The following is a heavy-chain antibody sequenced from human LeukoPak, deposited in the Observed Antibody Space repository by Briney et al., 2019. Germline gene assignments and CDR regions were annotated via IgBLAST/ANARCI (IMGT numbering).Heavy chain of an antibody. CDR2: INPSGGST. Sequence: ASVKVSCKASGYTFTSYYMHWVRQAPGQGLEWMGIINPSGGSTSYAQKFQGRVTMTRDTSTSTVYMELSSLRAEDTAVYYCAKPKPLLWFGELLSPFDYWGQGTLVTVSS. CDR3: AKPKPLLWFGELLSPFDY. CDR1: GYTFTSYY. J-gene: IGHJ4*02. D-gene: IGHD3-10*01. V-gene: IGHV1-46*01.